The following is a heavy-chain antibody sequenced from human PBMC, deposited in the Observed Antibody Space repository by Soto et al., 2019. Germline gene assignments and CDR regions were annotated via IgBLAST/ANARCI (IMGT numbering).Heavy chain of an antibody. D-gene: IGHD3-22*01. V-gene: IGHV3-48*01. Sequence: GGSLRLSCAASGFTFSSYSMNWVRQAPGKGLEWVSYISSSSSTIYYADSVKGRFTISRDNAKNSLYLQMNSLRAEDTAVYYCARIALIPAHYYDSSGYSLGGFDIWGQGTMVTVSS. CDR3: ARIALIPAHYYDSSGYSLGGFDI. CDR2: ISSSSSTI. J-gene: IGHJ3*02. CDR1: GFTFSSYS.